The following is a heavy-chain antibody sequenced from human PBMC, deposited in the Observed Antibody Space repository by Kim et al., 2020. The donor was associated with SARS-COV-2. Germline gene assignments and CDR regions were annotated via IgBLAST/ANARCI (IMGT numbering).Heavy chain of an antibody. Sequence: GGSLRLSCVVSGMNFTNAWMNWVRQAPGKGLEWVGRIKSKADGGTADYAASVKARFSISRSDSENTVFLEISSLISDDTARYYCATAPGYWNFAPFDFWGQGTLVTASS. CDR2: IKSKADGGTA. CDR1: GMNFTNAW. D-gene: IGHD1-7*01. V-gene: IGHV3-15*01. CDR3: ATAPGYWNFAPFDF. J-gene: IGHJ4*02.